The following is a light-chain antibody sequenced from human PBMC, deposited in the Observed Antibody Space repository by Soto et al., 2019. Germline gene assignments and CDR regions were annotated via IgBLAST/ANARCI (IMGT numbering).Light chain of an antibody. CDR2: KTS. V-gene: IGKV1-5*03. CDR3: QQYNTYPWT. CDR1: QSITSW. J-gene: IGKJ1*01. Sequence: GDRVTITCRASQSITSWLAWFQQTPGKAPKLLIYKTSNLEGGVPSRFSGSGSGTEFTLTISSLQPDDFATYYCQQYNTYPWTFGQGTKVEIK.